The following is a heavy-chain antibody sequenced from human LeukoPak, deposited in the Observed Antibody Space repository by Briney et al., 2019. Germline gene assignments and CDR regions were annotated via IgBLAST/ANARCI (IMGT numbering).Heavy chain of an antibody. J-gene: IGHJ4*02. CDR3: AAESDSAWFTGGDFDY. CDR1: GGSVSSGSYY. D-gene: IGHD2-8*02. V-gene: IGHV4-61*02. Sequence: PSENLSLTCTVSGGSVSSGSYYWSWIRQPAGKGLEWIGRIYKIGSTDFNPSLKSRVTISVDTSKNQFSLKLRSVTAADTAVYYCAAESDSAWFTGGDFDYWGQGTLVTVSS. CDR2: IYKIGST.